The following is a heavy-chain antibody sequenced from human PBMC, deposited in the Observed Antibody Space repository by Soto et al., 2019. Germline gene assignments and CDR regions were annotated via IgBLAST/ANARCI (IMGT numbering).Heavy chain of an antibody. CDR3: ARGRVYSGDDHYYYFDMDV. CDR1: GGTFNNYP. V-gene: IGHV1-69*01. Sequence: QVQLVQSGAEVKKPASSVKVSCKASGGTFNNYPITCVRQAPGEGLEWMGGSIPIFGTANYAQNFQGRVTIRENEYTSTAYMELSSLRSENTAVYYCARGRVYSGDDHYYYFDMDVWGQGATVTVSS. D-gene: IGHD5-12*01. J-gene: IGHJ6*02. CDR2: SIPIFGTA.